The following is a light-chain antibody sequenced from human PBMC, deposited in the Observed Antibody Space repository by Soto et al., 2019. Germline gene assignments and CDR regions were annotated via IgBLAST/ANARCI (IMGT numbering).Light chain of an antibody. CDR2: AAS. CDR3: QNYDRAPFT. V-gene: IGKV1-27*01. Sequence: DIQMTQSPSSLSASVGDRVTITCRASQGISNYLAWYQQKPGKVPKLLIFAASTLQSGVPSRFSGSGSWTDFTLTISSLQPEDVASYYCQNYDRAPFTFGPGTKVNIK. CDR1: QGISNY. J-gene: IGKJ3*01.